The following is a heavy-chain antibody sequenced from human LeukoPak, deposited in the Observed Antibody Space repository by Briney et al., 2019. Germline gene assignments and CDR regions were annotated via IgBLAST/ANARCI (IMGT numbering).Heavy chain of an antibody. CDR2: ISDSGSTG. CDR3: ARDNSGWSLDP. D-gene: IGHD6-19*01. J-gene: IGHJ5*02. Sequence: GGSLRLSCAASGFTFSSYEMNWVRQAPGKGLEWISYISDSGSTGKYADSVRGRFTIFRDNAKQSLYLQINSLRAEDTAIYYCARDNSGWSLDPWGQGTLVTVSS. V-gene: IGHV3-48*03. CDR1: GFTFSSYE.